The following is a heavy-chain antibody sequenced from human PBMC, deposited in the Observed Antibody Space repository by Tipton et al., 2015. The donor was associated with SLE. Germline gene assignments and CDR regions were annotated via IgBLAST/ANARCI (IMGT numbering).Heavy chain of an antibody. Sequence: TLSLTCAVYGGSFSGYYWSWIRQPPGKGLEWIGEINHSGSTNYNPSLKSRVTISVGTSKNQFSLNLTSVTAADTALYYCAREDNYYWYFDLWGRGTLVTVSS. J-gene: IGHJ2*01. D-gene: IGHD2-15*01. V-gene: IGHV4-34*01. CDR2: INHSGST. CDR1: GGSFSGYY. CDR3: AREDNYYWYFDL.